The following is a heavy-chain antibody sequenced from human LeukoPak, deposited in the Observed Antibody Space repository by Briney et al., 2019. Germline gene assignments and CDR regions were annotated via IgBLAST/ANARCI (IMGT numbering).Heavy chain of an antibody. V-gene: IGHV1-69*01. Sequence: ASVKVSCKASGGTFSSYAISWVRQAPGQGLEWMGGIIPIFATANYAQKFQGRVTITADESTSTAYMELSSLRSEDTAVYYCARDAGSPIVGVGYYYYGMDVWGKGTTVTVSS. CDR1: GGTFSSYA. CDR2: IIPIFATA. D-gene: IGHD2-15*01. CDR3: ARDAGSPIVGVGYYYYGMDV. J-gene: IGHJ6*04.